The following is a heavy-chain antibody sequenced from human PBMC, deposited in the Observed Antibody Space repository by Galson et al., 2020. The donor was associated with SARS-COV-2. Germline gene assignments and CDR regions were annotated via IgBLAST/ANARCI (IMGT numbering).Heavy chain of an antibody. J-gene: IGHJ6*02. CDR1: GGSISSSSYY. V-gene: IGHV4-39*07. Sequence: SETLSLTCTVSGGSISSSSYYWGWIRQPPGKGLEWIGSIYYSGSTYYNPSLKSRVTISVDTSKNQFSLKLSSMTAADTAVYYCARGASLPWLLLDYYGMDVWGQGTTATVSS. CDR3: ARGASLPWLLLDYYGMDV. D-gene: IGHD3-22*01. CDR2: IYYSGST.